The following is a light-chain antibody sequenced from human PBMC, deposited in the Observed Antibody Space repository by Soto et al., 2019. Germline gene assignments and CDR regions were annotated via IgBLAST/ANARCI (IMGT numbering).Light chain of an antibody. V-gene: IGKV3-15*01. CDR1: QGVSRK. J-gene: IGKJ4*01. Sequence: EIVMTQSPAPLSVAPGERVTLSCRASQGVSRKLAWYQHKSGQAPRLLIYGASAGATGIPARFSGSGSGTEFTLTISSLQSEDCAIYYCQKYHTWGITFGGGTKVEIK. CDR3: QKYHTWGIT. CDR2: GAS.